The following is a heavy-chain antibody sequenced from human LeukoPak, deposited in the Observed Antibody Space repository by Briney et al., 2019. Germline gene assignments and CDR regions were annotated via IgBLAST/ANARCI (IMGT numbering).Heavy chain of an antibody. D-gene: IGHD2-21*02. CDR1: GFTFSTFP. V-gene: IGHV3-23*01. Sequence: GGSLRLSCQASGFTFSTFPMGWVRQAPGKGLEWVSTLSGDGSDTHYADSVKGRFTISRDTSKNTLFLRMSSLRADDTAIYYCTKGGHGDYWGQGTLVTVSS. J-gene: IGHJ4*02. CDR3: TKGGHGDY. CDR2: LSGDGSDT.